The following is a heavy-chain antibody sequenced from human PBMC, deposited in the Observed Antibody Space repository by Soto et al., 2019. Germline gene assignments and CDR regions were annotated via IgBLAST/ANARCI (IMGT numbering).Heavy chain of an antibody. D-gene: IGHD1-26*01. CDR3: ARRWGAAVDY. V-gene: IGHV4-59*08. J-gene: IGHJ4*02. Sequence: QVQLQESGPGLVKPSETLSLTCTVSGGSISSYYWSWVRQPPGKGLGWIGYIYYSGSTNYNPSLKSRVTIPVDTSKNQFSLKLSSVTAADTAVYYCARRWGAAVDYWGQGTLVTVSS. CDR1: GGSISSYY. CDR2: IYYSGST.